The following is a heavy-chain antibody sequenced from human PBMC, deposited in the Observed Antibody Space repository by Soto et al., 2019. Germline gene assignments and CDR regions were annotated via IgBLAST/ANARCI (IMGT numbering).Heavy chain of an antibody. D-gene: IGHD6-6*01. CDR1: GFTFSSYA. J-gene: IGHJ6*02. Sequence: GGSLRLSCAASGFTFSSYAMHWVRQAPGKGLEWVAVISYDGSNKYYADSVKGRFTISRDNSKNTLYLQMNSLRAEDTAVYYCARVVGVSWQLPLRYYGMDVWGQGTTVTVSS. CDR2: ISYDGSNK. CDR3: ARVVGVSWQLPLRYYGMDV. V-gene: IGHV3-30-3*01.